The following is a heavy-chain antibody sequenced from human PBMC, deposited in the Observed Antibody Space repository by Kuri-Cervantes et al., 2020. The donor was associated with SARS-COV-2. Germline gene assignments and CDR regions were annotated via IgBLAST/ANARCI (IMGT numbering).Heavy chain of an antibody. CDR3: SRTYDSSGSLYYYYYMDV. Sequence: GESLKISGAASGCIFSSYSMNWVRQAPGEGLEWVSYISSSSSTIYYADSVKGRFTISRDNAKNSLYLQMNSLRTEDTAVYYCSRTYDSSGSLYYYYYMDVWGKGTAVTVSS. V-gene: IGHV3-48*01. CDR1: GCIFSSYS. J-gene: IGHJ6*03. D-gene: IGHD3-22*01. CDR2: ISSSSSTI.